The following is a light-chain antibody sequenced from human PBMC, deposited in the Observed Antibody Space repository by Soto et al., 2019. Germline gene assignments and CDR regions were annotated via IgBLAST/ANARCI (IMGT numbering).Light chain of an antibody. Sequence: DIVMTQTPLFVSVTPGQSASISCKSSQSLVFSDGKTYLYWYLQRPGQSPQLLISQVSNRFSGVPDRFSGSGSGTEFTLKISRVEAEDVGMYYCLHSVKAPWTFGQGTRVEI. CDR2: QVS. CDR3: LHSVKAPWT. J-gene: IGKJ1*01. V-gene: IGKV2D-29*02. CDR1: QSLVFSDGKTY.